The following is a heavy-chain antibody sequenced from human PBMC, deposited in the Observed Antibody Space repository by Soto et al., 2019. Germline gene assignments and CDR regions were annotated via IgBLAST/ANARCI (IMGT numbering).Heavy chain of an antibody. CDR1: GGPFIRST. J-gene: IGHJ4*02. CDR3: GAARWEIMRESDY. D-gene: IGHD1-26*01. Sequence: QVQLVQSGAEVRKSGSSVKVSCKASGGPFIRSTVTWVRQAPGQGLQWMGKIIPILGIPNYAPKFQDRLTITSDRSTSTVYMELSSLRFEDTAIYYCGAARWEIMRESDYWGLGTLVTVSS. CDR2: IIPILGIP. V-gene: IGHV1-69*02.